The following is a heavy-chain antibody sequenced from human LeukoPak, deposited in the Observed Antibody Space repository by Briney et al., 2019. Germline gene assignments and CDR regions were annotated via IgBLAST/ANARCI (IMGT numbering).Heavy chain of an antibody. D-gene: IGHD3-16*01. CDR2: IRYDASTE. Sequence: GGSLRLSCAAPGLTFSSFGMHWVRRAPGKGLEWVAFIRYDASTEYYADSAKGRFTISRDNSKNTLYLQMNSLRPEDTAVYYCAKGGYYFDYWGQGTPVTVSS. CDR3: AKGGYYFDY. CDR1: GLTFSSFG. V-gene: IGHV3-30*02. J-gene: IGHJ4*02.